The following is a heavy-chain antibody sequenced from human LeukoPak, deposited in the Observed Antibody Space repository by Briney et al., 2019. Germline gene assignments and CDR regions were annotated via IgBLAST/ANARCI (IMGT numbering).Heavy chain of an antibody. CDR1: GGSISGYY. Sequence: SETLSLTCTVSGGSISGYYWNWIRQPPGKGLEWIGFIYNAGNTNYNPSLKSRVTISADPTKNQVSLNLSSVAAADTAVYYCARPGGRDHGGNSVAFDIWGQGTMVTVSS. V-gene: IGHV4-59*08. J-gene: IGHJ3*02. D-gene: IGHD4-23*01. CDR3: ARPGGRDHGGNSVAFDI. CDR2: IYNAGNT.